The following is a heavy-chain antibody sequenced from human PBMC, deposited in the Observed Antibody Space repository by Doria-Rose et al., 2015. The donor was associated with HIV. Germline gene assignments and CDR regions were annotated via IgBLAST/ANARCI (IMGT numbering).Heavy chain of an antibody. Sequence: EVQPVESGGGLVQPGRSLRLSCVGSGFSFESYAMHWVRLAPGNGLVWGAGISCDSGAKSDADSVEGRFTITRDNAKKSVYLEMRSLRPEDTAFYYCAKAPIIGPKYYFYMDVWGKGTSVTVSS. D-gene: IGHD3-3*01. CDR1: GFSFESYA. CDR3: AKAPIIGPKYYFYMDV. CDR2: ISCDSGAK. J-gene: IGHJ6*03. V-gene: IGHV3-9*01.